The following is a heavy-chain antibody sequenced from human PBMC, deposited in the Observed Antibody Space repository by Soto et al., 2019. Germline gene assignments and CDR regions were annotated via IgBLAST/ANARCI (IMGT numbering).Heavy chain of an antibody. Sequence: PGGSLRLSCAASGFTFSSYAMSWVRQAPGKGLEWVSAISGSGGSTYFADSVKGRFTISRDNSKNTLYLQMNSLRAEDTAVYYCAKGPSITMVRGVDGDFDYWGQGTLVTVSS. CDR3: AKGPSITMVRGVDGDFDY. CDR2: ISGSGGST. D-gene: IGHD3-10*01. V-gene: IGHV3-23*01. J-gene: IGHJ4*02. CDR1: GFTFSSYA.